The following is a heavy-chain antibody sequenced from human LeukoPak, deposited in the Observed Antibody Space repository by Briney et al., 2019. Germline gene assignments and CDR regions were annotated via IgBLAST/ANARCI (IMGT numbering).Heavy chain of an antibody. CDR3: ARGLSGGLQLLWFGEANSYYFDY. V-gene: IGHV1-8*01. CDR1: GYTFTSYD. Sequence: EASVTVSCTASGYTFTSYDINWVRQATGQGLEWMGWMNPNSGNTGYAQKFQGRVTMTRNTSISTAYMELSSLRSEDTAVYYCARGLSGGLQLLWFGEANSYYFDYWGQGTLVTVSS. CDR2: MNPNSGNT. J-gene: IGHJ4*02. D-gene: IGHD3-10*01.